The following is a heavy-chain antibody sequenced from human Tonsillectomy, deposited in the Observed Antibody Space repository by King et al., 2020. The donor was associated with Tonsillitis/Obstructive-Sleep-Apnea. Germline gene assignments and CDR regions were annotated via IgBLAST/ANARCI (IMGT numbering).Heavy chain of an antibody. D-gene: IGHD6-13*01. V-gene: IGHV3-30*04. J-gene: IGHJ4*02. Sequence: VQLVESGGGVVQPGRSLRLSCAASGFTFSSYAMHWVRQAPGKGLEWVAVISYDGSNKYYADSVKGRFTISRDNSKNTLYLQMNSLRAEDTAVYYCAREGGVGYSSSCFDYWGQGTLITVSS. CDR2: ISYDGSNK. CDR1: GFTFSSYA. CDR3: AREGGVGYSSSCFDY.